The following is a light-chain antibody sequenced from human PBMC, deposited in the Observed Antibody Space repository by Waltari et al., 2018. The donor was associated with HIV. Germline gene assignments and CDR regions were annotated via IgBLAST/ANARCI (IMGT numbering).Light chain of an antibody. V-gene: IGKV3-20*01. CDR2: GAS. CDR3: QQYGSSPRT. J-gene: IGKJ1*01. Sequence: EIVLTQSPGTLSSSPGERATFSCRASQRVSSSYLAWYQQKPGQAPRLLIYGASSRATGIPDRFSGSGSGTDFTLTISRLEPEDFAVYYCQQYGSSPRTFGQGTKVEIK. CDR1: QRVSSSY.